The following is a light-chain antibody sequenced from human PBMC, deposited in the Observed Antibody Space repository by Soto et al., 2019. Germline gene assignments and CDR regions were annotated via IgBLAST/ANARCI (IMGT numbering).Light chain of an antibody. CDR2: DVS. V-gene: IGLV2-14*01. J-gene: IGLJ1*01. CDR3: SSYTSSSTRV. Sequence: QSVLTQPASVSGSPGQSITISCTGTSSDVGGYNYVSWYQQHPGKAPKLMIYDVSNRPSGVFNRFSCSKSGNTASLTISGLQAEDEADYYCSSYTSSSTRVFGTGTKVTVL. CDR1: SSDVGGYNY.